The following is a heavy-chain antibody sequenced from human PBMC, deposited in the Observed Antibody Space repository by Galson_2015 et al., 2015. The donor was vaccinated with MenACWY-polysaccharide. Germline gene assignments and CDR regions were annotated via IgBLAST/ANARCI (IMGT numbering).Heavy chain of an antibody. CDR3: TISIVGTTSGDY. CDR2: IRSKVDSYAT. CDR1: GFTFSTYG. Sequence: SLRLSCAASGFTFSTYGMHWVRQASGKGLEWVGRIRSKVDSYATAYAASVKGRFTISRDDSKNTAYLQMNSLTTEDTAVYYCTISIVGTTSGDYWGQGTLVTVSS. V-gene: IGHV3-73*01. D-gene: IGHD1-26*01. J-gene: IGHJ4*02.